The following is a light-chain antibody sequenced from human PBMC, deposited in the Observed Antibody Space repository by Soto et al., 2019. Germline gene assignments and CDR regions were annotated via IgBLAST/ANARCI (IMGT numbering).Light chain of an antibody. Sequence: QSALTQPASVSGSPGQSITITCTGTRSDIGAYNFVSWYQQHPGEVPKLMLYDVSIRPSGVSNRFSGSKSGNTASLTISGLQAEDDADYYCTSWTTSTTMIFGGGTKVTVL. V-gene: IGLV2-14*03. CDR1: RSDIGAYNF. CDR3: TSWTTSTTMI. J-gene: IGLJ2*01. CDR2: DVS.